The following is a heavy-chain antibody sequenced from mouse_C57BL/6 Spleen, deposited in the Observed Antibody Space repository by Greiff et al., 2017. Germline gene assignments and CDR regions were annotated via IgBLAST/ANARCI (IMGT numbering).Heavy chain of an antibody. CDR1: GYTFTSYW. CDR2: IDPSDSYT. V-gene: IGHV1-69*01. D-gene: IGHD1-1*01. CDR3: GTGGYFDV. Sequence: QVQLQQPGAELVMPGASVKLSCKASGYTFTSYWMHWVKQRPGQGLEWIGEIDPSDSYTNYNQKFKGKSTLTVDKSSSTAYLQLSRLTSEDSAVYYCGTGGYFDVWGTGTTVTVSS. J-gene: IGHJ1*03.